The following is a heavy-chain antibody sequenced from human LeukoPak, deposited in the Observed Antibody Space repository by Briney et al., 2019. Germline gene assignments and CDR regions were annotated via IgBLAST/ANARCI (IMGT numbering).Heavy chain of an antibody. CDR1: GFTFSNYD. V-gene: IGHV3-30*18. J-gene: IGHJ5*02. CDR3: AKAADCAGDCYYGWFDP. CDR2: ISNDGENK. D-gene: IGHD2-21*02. Sequence: PGRSLRLSCAVSGFTFSNYDMYWVRQAPGKGLEWVAVISNDGENKYYADSVKGRFTISRDNSNNTLYLQMNSLRPEDTAVYYCAKAADCAGDCYYGWFDPWGQGTLVTVSS.